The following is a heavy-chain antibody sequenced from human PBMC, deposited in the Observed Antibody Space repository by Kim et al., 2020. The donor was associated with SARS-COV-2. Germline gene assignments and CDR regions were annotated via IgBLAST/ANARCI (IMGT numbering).Heavy chain of an antibody. Sequence: GGSLRLSCAASGFTFSSYGMHWVRQAPGKGLEWVAVISYDGSNKYYADSVKGRFTISRDNSKNTLYLQMNSLRAEDTAVYYCAKLVGAAAGTQPLRGDYWGQGTLVTVSS. CDR1: GFTFSSYG. J-gene: IGHJ4*02. CDR2: ISYDGSNK. V-gene: IGHV3-30*18. CDR3: AKLVGAAAGTQPLRGDY. D-gene: IGHD6-13*01.